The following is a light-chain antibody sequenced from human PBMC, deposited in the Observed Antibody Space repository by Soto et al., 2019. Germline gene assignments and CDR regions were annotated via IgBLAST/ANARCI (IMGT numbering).Light chain of an antibody. J-gene: IGKJ1*01. Sequence: EIVMTQSPATLSVSPGERATLSCRASQSVGSKLAWYQQKPAQAPRLLIYDASTRATGIPARFSGSGSGTEFTLTISSLQSEDFAVYFCQQYNNWKTFGQGTKVEI. CDR3: QQYNNWKT. CDR1: QSVGSK. V-gene: IGKV3-15*01. CDR2: DAS.